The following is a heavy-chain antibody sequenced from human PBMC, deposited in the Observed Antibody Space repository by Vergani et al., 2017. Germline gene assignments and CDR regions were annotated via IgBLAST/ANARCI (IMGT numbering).Heavy chain of an antibody. J-gene: IGHJ5*02. Sequence: QVQLQESGPGLVKPSETLSLTCAVSGYSISSGYYWSWIRPPPGKGLEWIGYIYYSGRTNYNPSIKSRVTISVATSKNQFSLKLSSVTAADTAVYYCARDGSSYWNNWFDPWGQGTLVTVSS. V-gene: IGHV4-61*01. D-gene: IGHD6-6*01. CDR1: GYSISSGYY. CDR3: ARDGSSYWNNWFDP. CDR2: IYYSGRT.